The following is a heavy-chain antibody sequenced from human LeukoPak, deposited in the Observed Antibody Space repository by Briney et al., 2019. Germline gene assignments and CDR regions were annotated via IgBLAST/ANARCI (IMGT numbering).Heavy chain of an antibody. CDR2: IYSSGST. CDR3: ARDPRYSSSAHVFDI. D-gene: IGHD6-6*01. V-gene: IGHV4-61*02. Sequence: SQTLSLTCTVSSGSVNSDYYWSWIRQPAGKGLEWIGRIYSSGSTNFNPSLKSRVTISQDTSKNQVSLKVNSVTAADTAVYYCARDPRYSSSAHVFDIWGQGTMVTVSS. CDR1: SGSVNSDYY. J-gene: IGHJ3*02.